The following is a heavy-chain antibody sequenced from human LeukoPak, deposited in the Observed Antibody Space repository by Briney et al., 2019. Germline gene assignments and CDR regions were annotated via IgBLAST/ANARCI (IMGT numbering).Heavy chain of an antibody. V-gene: IGHV4-4*07. CDR3: ARDLRPVWSSSGWYYYYGMDV. J-gene: IGHJ6*02. Sequence: SETLSLTCTVSGGSISSYYWSWIRQPARKGLEWIGRIYTSGSTNYNPSLKSRVTMSVDTSKNQFSLKLSSVTAADTAVYYCARDLRPVWSSSGWYYYYGMDVWGQGTTVTVSS. D-gene: IGHD6-19*01. CDR2: IYTSGST. CDR1: GGSISSYY.